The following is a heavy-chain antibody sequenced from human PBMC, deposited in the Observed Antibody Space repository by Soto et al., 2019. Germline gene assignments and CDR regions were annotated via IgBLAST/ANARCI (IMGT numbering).Heavy chain of an antibody. V-gene: IGHV5-51*03. J-gene: IGHJ6*02. CDR3: ARLGQQLVRGYHYGMDV. CDR1: VYSFTGYW. Sequence: GESLKISCKGSVYSFTGYWIGWLLQIPGKGLEWMGMIYPGDSDTRYSPSFQGQVTISADKSISTAYLKWSSLKDSDTAMYYCARLGQQLVRGYHYGMDVWDQGSPVTVSS. CDR2: IYPGDSDT. D-gene: IGHD6-13*01.